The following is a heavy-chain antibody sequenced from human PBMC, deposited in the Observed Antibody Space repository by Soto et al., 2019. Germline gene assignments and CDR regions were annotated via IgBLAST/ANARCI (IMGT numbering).Heavy chain of an antibody. CDR2: INSDGSST. CDR1: GFTFSSYW. D-gene: IGHD3-22*01. V-gene: IGHV3-74*01. Sequence: GWSLRLSCAASGFTFSSYWMHWVRQAPGKGLVWVSRINSDGSSTSYADSVKGRFTISRDNPKKTLYLQMNSMRAEDTAVYYCARLPSAYYYDSSGYQGDFDYWGQGTMVRVSS. CDR3: ARLPSAYYYDSSGYQGDFDY. J-gene: IGHJ4*02.